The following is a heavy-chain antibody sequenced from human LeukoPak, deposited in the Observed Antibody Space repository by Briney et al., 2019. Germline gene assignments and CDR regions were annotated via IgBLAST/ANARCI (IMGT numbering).Heavy chain of an antibody. CDR2: ISGGGDIT. CDR3: AKYERTYYYYGMDV. J-gene: IGHJ6*02. Sequence: GGSLRLSCAASGFNFANHAMSWVRQTPGKGLEWVSAISGGGDITYYADSVRGRFTISRDNSKDTLFLQMHSLRPGDTAVYYCAKYERTYYYYGMDVWGQGTTVTVSS. CDR1: GFNFANHA. V-gene: IGHV3-23*01. D-gene: IGHD3-16*01.